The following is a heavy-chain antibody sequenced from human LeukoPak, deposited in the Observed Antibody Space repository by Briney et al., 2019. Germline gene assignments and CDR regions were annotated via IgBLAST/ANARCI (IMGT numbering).Heavy chain of an antibody. D-gene: IGHD2-2*01. CDR1: GFTFSNYA. Sequence: GGSLRLSCEASGFTFSNYAMTWVRQAPGKGLEWVSGISGSGDSTYYADSVKGRFTISRDNSKNTLYLQMNSLRAEDTAVYSCTRTRGCSSTSCYADYWGQGTLVTVSS. J-gene: IGHJ4*02. CDR2: ISGSGDST. V-gene: IGHV3-23*01. CDR3: TRTRGCSSTSCYADY.